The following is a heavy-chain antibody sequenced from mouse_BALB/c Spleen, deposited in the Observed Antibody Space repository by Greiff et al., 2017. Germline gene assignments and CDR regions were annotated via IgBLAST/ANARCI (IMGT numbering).Heavy chain of an antibody. CDR1: GYTFTDYA. CDR2: ISTYYGNT. CDR3: ARNYYGSSYYYAMDY. D-gene: IGHD1-1*01. V-gene: IGHV1-67*01. Sequence: QVQLVESGPELVRPGVSVKISCKGSGYTFTDYAMHWVKQSHAKSLEWIGVISTYYGNTNYNQKFKGKATMTVDKSSSTAYMELARLTSEDSAIYYCARNYYGSSYYYAMDYWGQGTSVTVSS. J-gene: IGHJ4*01.